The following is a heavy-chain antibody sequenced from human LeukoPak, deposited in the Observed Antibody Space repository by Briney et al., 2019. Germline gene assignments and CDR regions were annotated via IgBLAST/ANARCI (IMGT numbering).Heavy chain of an antibody. Sequence: ASVKVSCKASGGTFSSYAISWVRQAPGQGLEWMGWINPNSGGANYAQKFQGRVTMTRDTSISTAYMELSRLRSDDTAVYYCANLVGYSYGARWFDPWGQGTLVTVSS. J-gene: IGHJ5*02. CDR2: INPNSGGA. CDR1: GGTFSSYA. V-gene: IGHV1-2*02. D-gene: IGHD5-18*01. CDR3: ANLVGYSYGARWFDP.